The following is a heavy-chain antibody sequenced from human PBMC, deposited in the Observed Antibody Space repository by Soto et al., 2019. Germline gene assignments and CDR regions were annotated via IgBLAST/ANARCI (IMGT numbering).Heavy chain of an antibody. V-gene: IGHV4-59*08. CDR1: GGSISSYY. J-gene: IGHJ4*02. CDR2: LYYSGST. D-gene: IGHD3-16*01. Sequence: QVQLQESGPGLVKPSETLSLTCTVSGGSISSYYWSWIRQPPGKGLEWIGYLYYSGSTKYNPSPKSRVTISADTAENPFALKLRSVTAADTAVYYCARRWGTPFDYWGQGTLVTVSP. CDR3: ARRWGTPFDY.